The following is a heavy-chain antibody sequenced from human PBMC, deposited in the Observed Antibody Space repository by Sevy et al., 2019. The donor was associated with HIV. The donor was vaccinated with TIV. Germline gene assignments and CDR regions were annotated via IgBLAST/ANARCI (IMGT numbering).Heavy chain of an antibody. Sequence: GESLKISCKASGYSFTSSWIGWVRQMPGKGLEWMGIIYTTDSDARYSPSFEGQVTISVDKSISTAYLQWSSLKASDTAMYYCARRGASGGWYHIDYWGQGSLVTVSS. CDR1: GYSFTSSW. V-gene: IGHV5-51*01. J-gene: IGHJ4*02. D-gene: IGHD6-19*01. CDR3: ARRGASGGWYHIDY. CDR2: IYTTDSDA.